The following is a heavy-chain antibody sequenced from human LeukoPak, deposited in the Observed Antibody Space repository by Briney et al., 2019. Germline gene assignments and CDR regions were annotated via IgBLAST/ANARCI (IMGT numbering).Heavy chain of an antibody. D-gene: IGHD3-10*01. CDR3: ARGAGPIFGDDI. CDR2: INPNSGGT. V-gene: IGHV1-2*02. CDR1: GYTFTGYY. J-gene: IGHJ3*02. Sequence: ASVKVSCKASGYTFTGYYMHWVRQAPGQGLEWMGWINPNSGGTNYAQKFQGRVTMTRDTSISTAYMELSSLRSEDTAVYYCARGAGPIFGDDIWGQGTMVTVSS.